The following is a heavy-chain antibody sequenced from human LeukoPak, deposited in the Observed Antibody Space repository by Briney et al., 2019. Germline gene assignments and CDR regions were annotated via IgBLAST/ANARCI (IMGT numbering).Heavy chain of an antibody. J-gene: IGHJ5*02. D-gene: IGHD6-6*01. CDR2: INPKSGGT. CDR3: ARDEGREYSSST. CDR1: GYSFTGYY. Sequence: ASVTVSCKASGYSFTGYYLHWVRQAPGQGLEWLGWINPKSGGTNYAQNFQDRVTMTRDTSISTAYMELSRLRSDDTAVYYCARDEGREYSSSTWGQGTLVTISS. V-gene: IGHV1-2*02.